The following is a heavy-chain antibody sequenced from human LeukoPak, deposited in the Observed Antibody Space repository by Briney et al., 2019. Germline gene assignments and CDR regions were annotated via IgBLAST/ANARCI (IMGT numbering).Heavy chain of an antibody. CDR1: GGSISSGGYS. J-gene: IGHJ5*02. Sequence: SQTLSLTCAVSGGSISSGGYSWSWIRQPPGKGLEWIGYIYHSGSTYYNPSLKSRVTMSVDTSKNQFSLKLSSVTAADTAVYYCARESGDRNWFDPWGQGTLVTVSS. CDR2: IYHSGST. V-gene: IGHV4-30-2*01. CDR3: ARESGDRNWFDP. D-gene: IGHD1-26*01.